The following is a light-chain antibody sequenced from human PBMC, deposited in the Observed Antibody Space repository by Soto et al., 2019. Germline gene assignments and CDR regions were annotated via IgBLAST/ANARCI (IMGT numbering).Light chain of an antibody. CDR2: GAS. CDR3: QKYNNWPPMA. V-gene: IGKV3-15*01. CDR1: QSVSSN. J-gene: IGKJ1*01. Sequence: EIVMTQSPATLSVSPGERATLSCRASQSVSSNLAWYQQKPGQAPRLLIYGASTRATGIPARFSGSGSGTEFTLPISSLESEDFAVYYCQKYNNWPPMAFGQGTKVEIK.